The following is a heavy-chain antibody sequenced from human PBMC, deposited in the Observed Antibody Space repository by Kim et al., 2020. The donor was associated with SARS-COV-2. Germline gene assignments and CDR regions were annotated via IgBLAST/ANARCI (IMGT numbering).Heavy chain of an antibody. J-gene: IGHJ6*02. D-gene: IGHD2-2*01. Sequence: GGSLRLSCAGSGFTFKNYAMSWVRQAPGKGLEWVASITGSGASAYYADAVQGRFSISRDNSKNMFFMEMTSLRVDDTALYYCAKASPLSTSWPHDVWGQGTTVAVSS. CDR3: AKASPLSTSWPHDV. CDR2: ITGSGASA. CDR1: GFTFKNYA. V-gene: IGHV3-23*01.